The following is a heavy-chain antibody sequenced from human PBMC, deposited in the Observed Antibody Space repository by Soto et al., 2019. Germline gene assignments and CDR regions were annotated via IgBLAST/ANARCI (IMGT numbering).Heavy chain of an antibody. J-gene: IGHJ4*02. Sequence: QVQLVESGGGVVQPGRSLRLSCAASGFTFSSYGMHWVRQAPGKGLEWVAVISYDGSNKYYADSVKGRFTISRDNSKNTLYLQMNSLRAEDTAVYYCAKDGYDYSNDGENYYGSGSYGFDYWGQGTLVTVSS. CDR2: ISYDGSNK. V-gene: IGHV3-30*18. CDR1: GFTFSSYG. D-gene: IGHD3-10*01. CDR3: AKDGYDYSNDGENYYGSGSYGFDY.